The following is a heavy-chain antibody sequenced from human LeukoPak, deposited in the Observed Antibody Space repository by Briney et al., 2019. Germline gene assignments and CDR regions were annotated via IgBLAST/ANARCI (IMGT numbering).Heavy chain of an antibody. J-gene: IGHJ1*01. CDR3: AKEEGYYYDSGGYYVEYFQH. Sequence: GGSLRLSCTVSGITFRTSSFNWVRQVPGKGLEWVSSISSSGTYMYYSDSVEGRFTISRDNAKNSVFLQMDSLRAEDTAVYFCAKEEGYYYDSGGYYVEYFQHWGQGTLVTVSS. V-gene: IGHV3-21*01. D-gene: IGHD3-22*01. CDR1: GITFRTSS. CDR2: ISSSGTYM.